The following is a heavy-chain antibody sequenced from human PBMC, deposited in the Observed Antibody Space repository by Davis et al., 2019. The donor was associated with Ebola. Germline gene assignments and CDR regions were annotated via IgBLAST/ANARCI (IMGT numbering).Heavy chain of an antibody. Sequence: MPSETLSLTCTVSGGSISTYYWSWIRQPPGKGLEWIGYIYYSGNTNSNPSLKSRVTISIDTSKNHFSLKLSSVTAADTAVYYCARPSSWNYYYGMDVWGQGTTVTVSS. CDR3: ARPSSWNYYYGMDV. CDR1: GGSISTYY. V-gene: IGHV4-59*08. D-gene: IGHD6-13*01. J-gene: IGHJ6*02. CDR2: IYYSGNT.